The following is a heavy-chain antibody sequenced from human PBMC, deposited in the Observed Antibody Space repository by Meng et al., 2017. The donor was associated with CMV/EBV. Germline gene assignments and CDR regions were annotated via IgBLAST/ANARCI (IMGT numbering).Heavy chain of an antibody. CDR2: INPNTKGT. CDR3: AREAAGYDLNAFEI. Sequence: ASVKVSCKGSGYTFTGYYLHWVRQAPGQGLEWMGWINPNTKGTNYAQKFQGRVSMTRDTSISIAYMELSRLRSDDTAVYFCAREAAGYDLNAFEIWGQGTTVTVSS. J-gene: IGHJ3*02. V-gene: IGHV1-2*02. CDR1: GYTFTGYY. D-gene: IGHD5-12*01.